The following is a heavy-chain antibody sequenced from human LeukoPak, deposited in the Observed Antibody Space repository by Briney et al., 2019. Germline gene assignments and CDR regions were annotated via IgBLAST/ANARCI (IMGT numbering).Heavy chain of an antibody. CDR1: GFTFSSYG. J-gene: IGHJ4*02. CDR2: ISYDGSNK. D-gene: IGHD2-2*02. V-gene: IGHV3-30*18. CDR3: AKEEAHGYCSSSSCYKAWYYFDY. Sequence: GGSLRLSCAASGFTFSSYGMHWVRQAPGKGLEWVAVISYDGSNKYYADSVKGRFTITRDNSKITLYLQMNSLRAEDTAVYYCAKEEAHGYCSSSSCYKAWYYFDYGGRGTVVSVSS.